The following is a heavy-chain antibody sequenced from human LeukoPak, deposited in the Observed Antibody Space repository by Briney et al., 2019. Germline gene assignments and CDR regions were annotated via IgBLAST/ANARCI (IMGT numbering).Heavy chain of an antibody. CDR2: INPDSGGT. CDR3: ARGAGTPSSTSYNWFDP. Sequence: GASVKVSCKASGYTFTGYYMHWVRQAPGQGLEWMGWINPDSGGTNYVQKFQDRVTMTRDTSITTVYMELSRLTSDDTVVYYCARGAGTPSSTSYNWFDPWGQGTLVTVSS. CDR1: GYTFTGYY. V-gene: IGHV1-2*02. J-gene: IGHJ5*02. D-gene: IGHD2-2*01.